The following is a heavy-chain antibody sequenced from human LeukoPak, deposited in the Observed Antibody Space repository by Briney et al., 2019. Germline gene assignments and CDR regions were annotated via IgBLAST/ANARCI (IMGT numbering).Heavy chain of an antibody. Sequence: SETLSLTCTVSGGSISSSSYYWGWIRQPPGKGLEWIGSIYYSGSTYYNPSLKSRVTISVDTSKNQFSLKLSSVTAADTAVYYCARLRNYYYGMDVWGQGTTVTVSS. CDR2: IYYSGST. J-gene: IGHJ6*02. D-gene: IGHD2-15*01. CDR3: ARLRNYYYGMDV. CDR1: GGSISSSSYY. V-gene: IGHV4-39*01.